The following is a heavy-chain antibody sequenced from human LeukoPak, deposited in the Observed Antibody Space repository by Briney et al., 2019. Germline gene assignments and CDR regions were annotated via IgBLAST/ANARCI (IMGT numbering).Heavy chain of an antibody. J-gene: IGHJ6*03. CDR2: ISGSGDKT. CDR1: GFTFSDYA. D-gene: IGHD2-15*01. V-gene: IGHV3-23*01. Sequence: GGSLRLSCAASGFTFSDYAMSWVRQAPGGGLEWVSAISGSGDKTFHADSVKGRFTTSRDNSKNTLSLQMSSLRVEDSAVYFCAKDTSAWWYHRAYMNVWGTGTTVPVSS. CDR3: AKDTSAWWYHRAYMNV.